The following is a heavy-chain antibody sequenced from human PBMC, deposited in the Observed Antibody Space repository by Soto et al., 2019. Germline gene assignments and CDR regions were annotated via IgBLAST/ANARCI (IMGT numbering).Heavy chain of an antibody. CDR3: ARAMTSVGAAAKGDF. CDR2: INSDGSIT. V-gene: IGHV3-74*01. J-gene: IGHJ4*02. Sequence: EVQLVESGGGLILPGGSLRLSCVASGFTFNTHWMHWVRQAPGKGLVWVSRINSDGSITDYADSVKGRFSISRDNPRNTLYLQMNSLSPEDTAVYHCARAMTSVGAAAKGDFWGQGTLVTVSS. D-gene: IGHD1-26*01. CDR1: GFTFNTHW.